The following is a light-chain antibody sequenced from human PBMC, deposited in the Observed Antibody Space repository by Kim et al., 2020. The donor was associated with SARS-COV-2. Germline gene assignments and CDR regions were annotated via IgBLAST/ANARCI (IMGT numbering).Light chain of an antibody. Sequence: SSELTQDPAVSVALGQTVRITCQGDSLRSYYATWYQQKPGQAPILVIYGKNNRPSGIPDRFSGSSSGNTASLTITGTQVGDEADYYCNSRDSNANVVFGG. CDR1: SLRSYY. V-gene: IGLV3-19*01. J-gene: IGLJ2*01. CDR3: NSRDSNANVV. CDR2: GKN.